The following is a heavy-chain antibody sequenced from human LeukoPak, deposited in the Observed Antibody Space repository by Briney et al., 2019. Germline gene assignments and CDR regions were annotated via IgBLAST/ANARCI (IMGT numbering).Heavy chain of an antibody. CDR3: ARQRYYYGSGSPRHWFDP. Sequence: SETLSLTCTVSGGSISSGSYYWSWIRQPAGKGLEWIGRIYTSGSTNYNPSLKSRVTISVDTSKNQFSLKLSSVTAADTAVYYCARQRYYYGSGSPRHWFDPWGQGILVTVSS. D-gene: IGHD3-10*01. J-gene: IGHJ5*02. CDR2: IYTSGST. V-gene: IGHV4-61*02. CDR1: GGSISSGSYY.